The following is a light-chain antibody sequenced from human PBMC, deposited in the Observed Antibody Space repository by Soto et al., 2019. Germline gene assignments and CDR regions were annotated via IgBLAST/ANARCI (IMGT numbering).Light chain of an antibody. V-gene: IGLV2-14*01. CDR3: SSYTSSTNYV. CDR1: SSDVGSYDY. J-gene: IGLJ1*01. CDR2: EVS. Sequence: QSVLTQTASVSGSPGQSITISCTGTSSDVGSYDYVSWYQQHPGKAPKLIIYEVSYRPSGISNRFSGSKSGNTASLTISGLQAEDEADYYCSSYTSSTNYVFGTGTKVTVL.